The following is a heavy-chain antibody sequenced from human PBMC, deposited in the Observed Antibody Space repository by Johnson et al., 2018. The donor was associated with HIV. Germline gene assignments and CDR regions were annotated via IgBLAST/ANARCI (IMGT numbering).Heavy chain of an antibody. J-gene: IGHJ3*02. V-gene: IGHV3-74*01. CDR2: INSDGIST. Sequence: EVQLVESGGGLVQPGGSLRLSCAASRFTFSSYWMHWVRQAPGKGLVWVSRINSDGISTTYADSVKGRFTISRDNAKNTLYLQMNSLRAEDTAVYYCAREVGNAGAFDIWGQGTMVTVSS. CDR3: AREVGNAGAFDI. CDR1: RFTFSSYW. D-gene: IGHD1-26*01.